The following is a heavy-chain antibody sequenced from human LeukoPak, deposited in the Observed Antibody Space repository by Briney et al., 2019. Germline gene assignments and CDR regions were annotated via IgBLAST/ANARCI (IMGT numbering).Heavy chain of an antibody. CDR3: AREGDYYDSSGYYYFDY. CDR1: GYKFTSFG. Sequence: KPGASVKVSCKASGYKFTSFGVSWLRQSPGQGLEGMGGIIPIFGTANYAQKFQGRVTITADESTRTAYMELSSLRSEDTDVYYCAREGDYYDSSGYYYFDYWGQGTLVTVSS. V-gene: IGHV1-69*13. CDR2: IIPIFGTA. J-gene: IGHJ4*02. D-gene: IGHD3-22*01.